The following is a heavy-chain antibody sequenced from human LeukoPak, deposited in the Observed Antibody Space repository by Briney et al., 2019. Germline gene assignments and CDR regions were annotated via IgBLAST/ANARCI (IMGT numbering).Heavy chain of an antibody. D-gene: IGHD6-19*01. CDR1: GFTFSDAW. J-gene: IGHJ4*02. CDR3: ATGRVQGEAVAGPGGFDY. Sequence: GGSLRLSCAASGFTFSDAWMSWVRQAPGKGLEWVGRIKTKTHGETTDYAAPVKGRFTISRDDSRNALYLQMNSLQTEDTAVYYCATGRVQGEAVAGPGGFDYWGEGTLVTVSS. CDR2: IKTKTHGETT. V-gene: IGHV3-15*01.